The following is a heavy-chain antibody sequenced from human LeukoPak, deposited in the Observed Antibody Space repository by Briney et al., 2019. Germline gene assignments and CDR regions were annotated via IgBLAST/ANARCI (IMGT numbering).Heavy chain of an antibody. Sequence: GGSLRLSCAASGFTFDDYAMHWVRQSPGKGLEWVSLISGDGGSTYYADSVKGRFTISRDNSKNSLYLQMNSLRTEDTALYYCAKDHYDSSPNYFDYWGQGTLVTVSS. J-gene: IGHJ4*02. CDR1: GFTFDDYA. D-gene: IGHD3-22*01. V-gene: IGHV3-43*02. CDR2: ISGDGGST. CDR3: AKDHYDSSPNYFDY.